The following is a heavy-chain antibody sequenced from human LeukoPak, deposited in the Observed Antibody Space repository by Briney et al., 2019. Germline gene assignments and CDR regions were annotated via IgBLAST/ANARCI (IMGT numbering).Heavy chain of an antibody. J-gene: IGHJ4*02. Sequence: GGSLRLSCAASGFTFRSYSMNWVRQAPGKGLEWVSSISRSSSYIYYADSVKGRFTISRDNAKNSLYLQMNSLRAEDTAVYYCARYLDYGDYFYFDYWGQGTLGTVSP. CDR2: ISRSSSYI. V-gene: IGHV3-21*01. CDR3: ARYLDYGDYFYFDY. CDR1: GFTFRSYS. D-gene: IGHD4-17*01.